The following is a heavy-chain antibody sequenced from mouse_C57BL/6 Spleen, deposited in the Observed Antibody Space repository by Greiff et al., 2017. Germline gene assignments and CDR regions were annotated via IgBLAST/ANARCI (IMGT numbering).Heavy chain of an antibody. J-gene: IGHJ3*01. CDR3: ARGIVYYDYDAAWFAY. V-gene: IGHV3-6*01. CDR2: ISYDGSN. CDR1: GYSITSGYY. Sequence: EESGPGLVKPSQSLSLTCSVTGYSITSGYYWNWIRQFPGNKLEWMGYISYDGSNNYNPSLKNRISITRDTSKNQFFLKLNSVTTEDTATYYCARGIVYYDYDAAWFAYWGQGTLVTVSA. D-gene: IGHD2-4*01.